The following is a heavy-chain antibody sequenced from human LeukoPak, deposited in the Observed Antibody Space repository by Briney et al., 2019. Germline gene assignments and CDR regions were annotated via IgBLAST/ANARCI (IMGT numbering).Heavy chain of an antibody. D-gene: IGHD2-2*01. CDR2: ISSSGSTI. CDR3: AKGLYCSGTSCYTVPNWFDP. J-gene: IGHJ5*02. V-gene: IGHV3-48*03. Sequence: SGGSLRLSCAASGFTFSSYEMNWVREAPGKGLGWVSYISSSGSTIYYADSVKGRFTISRDNAKNTLYLQMNSLRAEDTAVYYCAKGLYCSGTSCYTVPNWFDPWGQGTLVTVSS. CDR1: GFTFSSYE.